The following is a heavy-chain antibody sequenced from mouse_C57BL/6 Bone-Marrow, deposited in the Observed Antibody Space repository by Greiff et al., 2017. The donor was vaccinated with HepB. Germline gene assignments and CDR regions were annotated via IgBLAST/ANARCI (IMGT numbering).Heavy chain of an antibody. J-gene: IGHJ3*01. D-gene: IGHD2-3*01. V-gene: IGHV1-64*01. Sequence: QVQLQQPGAELVKPGASVKLSCKASGYTFTSYWMHWVKQRPGQGLEWIGMIHPNRGSTNYNEKFKSKATLTVDKSSSTAYMQLSSLTSEDSAVYYCARVGYYSGWFAYWGQGTLVTVSA. CDR2: IHPNRGST. CDR1: GYTFTSYW. CDR3: ARVGYYSGWFAY.